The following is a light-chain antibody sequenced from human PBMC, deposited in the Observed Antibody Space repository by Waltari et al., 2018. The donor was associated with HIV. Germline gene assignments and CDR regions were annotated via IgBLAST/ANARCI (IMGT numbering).Light chain of an antibody. V-gene: IGLV1-47*01. CDR3: AVWDDTLNGPV. Sequence: QSVLTQPPSTSGTSGQRVTISCSGPNSNVGSNYIYWYRQFPGAAPKLLIYRNNQRPSGVADRFSGSKSGTSASLAISGLRSGDEADYYCAVWDDTLNGPVFGGGTRVTVL. CDR2: RNN. CDR1: NSNVGSNY. J-gene: IGLJ2*01.